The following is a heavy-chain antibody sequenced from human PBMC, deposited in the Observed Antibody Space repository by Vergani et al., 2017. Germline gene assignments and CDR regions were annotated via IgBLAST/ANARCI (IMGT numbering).Heavy chain of an antibody. CDR2: INPTTGNP. Sequence: QEQLVQSGSELKKPGASVKVSCKASGYSFNNYAIHWVRQAPGQGLEWMGWINPTTGNPTYARAFTGRVVFSLDTSISTAYLQIGSLKAEDTAVYFCARAKRGRLAVGATDSWGQGTLLTISS. CDR1: GYSFNNYA. D-gene: IGHD6-19*01. CDR3: ARAKRGRLAVGATDS. J-gene: IGHJ4*02. V-gene: IGHV7-4-1*01.